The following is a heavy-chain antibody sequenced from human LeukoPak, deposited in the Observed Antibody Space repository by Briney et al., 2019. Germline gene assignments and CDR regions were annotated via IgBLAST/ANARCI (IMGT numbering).Heavy chain of an antibody. J-gene: IGHJ4*02. D-gene: IGHD2-21*02. CDR1: GFTFSNHA. Sequence: GGSLRLSYAASGFTFSNHAMHWVRQTPGKGLEWVAVISFDATKKYYADSVKGRFTVSRDNFKNTLYLQMNSLRPEDMAIYYCARNSASDYYFDYWGQGTLVTVSS. CDR3: ARNSASDYYFDY. V-gene: IGHV3-30-3*01. CDR2: ISFDATKK.